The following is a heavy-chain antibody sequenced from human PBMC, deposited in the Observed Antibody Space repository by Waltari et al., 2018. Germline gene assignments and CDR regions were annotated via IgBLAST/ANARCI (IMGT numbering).Heavy chain of an antibody. CDR3: ARVGNPYYDILTGSSYFDY. V-gene: IGHV3-33*01. J-gene: IGHJ4*02. D-gene: IGHD3-9*01. CDR1: GFTFSSYG. CDR2: IWYDGSNK. Sequence: QVQLVESGGGVVQPGRSLRLSCAASGFTFSSYGMHWVRPAPGKGLEWVAVIWYDGSNKNYGDPGNDRLTISRDNSKNTLYLQMNSLRAEDTAVYYCARVGNPYYDILTGSSYFDYWGQGTLVTVSS.